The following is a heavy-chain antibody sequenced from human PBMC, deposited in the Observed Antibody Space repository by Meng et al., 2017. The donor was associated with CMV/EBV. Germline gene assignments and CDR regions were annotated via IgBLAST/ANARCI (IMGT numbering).Heavy chain of an antibody. V-gene: IGHV1-46*01. J-gene: IGHJ5*02. CDR2: INPSGGST. CDR1: GYTFTSYY. CDR3: AREEGIAARSDWFDP. D-gene: IGHD6-13*01. Sequence: QGRLGQAGAEVKKPGASVKVSCKASGYTFTSYYMHWVRQAPGQGLEWMGIINPSGGSTSYAQKFQGRVTMTRDTSTSTVYMELSSLRSEDTAVYYCAREEGIAARSDWFDPWGQGTLVTVSS.